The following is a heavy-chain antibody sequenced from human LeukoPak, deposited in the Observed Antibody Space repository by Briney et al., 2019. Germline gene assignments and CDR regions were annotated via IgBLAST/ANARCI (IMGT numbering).Heavy chain of an antibody. V-gene: IGHV3-7*01. J-gene: IGHJ3*02. CDR1: GFTFSSYW. D-gene: IGHD2-15*01. CDR2: IKQDGSEK. CDR3: ARDEGDIVVVVAATGAFDI. Sequence: GGSLRLSCAASGFTFSSYWMSWVRQAPGKGLEWVANIKQDGSEKYYVDSVKGRFTISRDNAKNSLYLQMNSLRAEDTAVYYCARDEGDIVVVVAATGAFDIWGQGTMVTVSS.